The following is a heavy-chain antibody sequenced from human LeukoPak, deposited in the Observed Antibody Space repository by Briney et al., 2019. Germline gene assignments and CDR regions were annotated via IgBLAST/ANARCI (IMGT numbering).Heavy chain of an antibody. V-gene: IGHV3-53*01. CDR2: LYSGGNT. J-gene: IGHJ5*02. Sequence: GGSLRLSCAVSGFTVSSNYMSWVRQAPGKGLEWVSVLYSGGNTYYADSVKGRFTISRDNSKNTLYLQMNSLRAEDTAVYYCAKEVRSSSRWFDPWGQGTLVTVSS. CDR1: GFTVSSNY. D-gene: IGHD6-6*01. CDR3: AKEVRSSSRWFDP.